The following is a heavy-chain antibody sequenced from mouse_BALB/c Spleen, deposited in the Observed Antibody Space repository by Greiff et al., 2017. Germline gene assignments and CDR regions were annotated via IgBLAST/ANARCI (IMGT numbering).Heavy chain of an antibody. CDR3: ARNYDYDSFAY. J-gene: IGHJ3*01. CDR1: GFTFSSYG. V-gene: IGHV5-6-3*01. CDR2: INSNGGST. Sequence: EVQLVESGGGLVQPGGSLKLSCAASGFTFSSYGMSWVRQTPDKRLELVATINSNGGSTYYPDSVKGRFTISRDNAKNTLYLQMSSLKSEDTAMYYCARNYDYDSFAYWGQGTLVTVSA. D-gene: IGHD2-4*01.